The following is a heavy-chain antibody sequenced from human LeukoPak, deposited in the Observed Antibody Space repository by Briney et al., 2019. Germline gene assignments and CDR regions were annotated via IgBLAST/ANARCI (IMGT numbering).Heavy chain of an antibody. J-gene: IGHJ4*02. CDR3: AYAPAGTCRFGC. CDR1: GFTFTRYA. CDR2: ISDTGGFT. Sequence: GGSLRLSCAASGFTFTRYAMTWVRQAPGKGLEWVSTISDTGGFTFYADSVKGRFTISRDNSKNTLYLQINSLRADDTAVYYAAYAPAGTCRFGCWGQATLVSVSS. D-gene: IGHD3-10*01. V-gene: IGHV3-23*01.